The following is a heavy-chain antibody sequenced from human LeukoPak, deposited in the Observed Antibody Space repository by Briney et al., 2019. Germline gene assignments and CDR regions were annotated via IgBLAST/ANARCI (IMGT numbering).Heavy chain of an antibody. CDR3: ARDPGSSYEWGPFDP. CDR2: TYYRSKWNS. D-gene: IGHD1-26*01. Sequence: HSQTLSLTCAISGDSVSSNSASWNWIRQSPSRGLEWLGRTYYRSKWNSDYAVSVKSRITINPDTSKNQFSLHLNSVTPEDTAVYYCARDPGSSYEWGPFDPWGQGTLVTVSS. V-gene: IGHV6-1*01. J-gene: IGHJ5*02. CDR1: GDSVSSNSAS.